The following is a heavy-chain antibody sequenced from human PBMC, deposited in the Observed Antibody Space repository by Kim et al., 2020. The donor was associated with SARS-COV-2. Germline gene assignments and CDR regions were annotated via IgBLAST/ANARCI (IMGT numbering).Heavy chain of an antibody. J-gene: IGHJ4*02. V-gene: IGHV4-59*09. CDR3: ARGSVAGSYFDY. Sequence: NSNPPLKSRVTTSVDTSKNQFSLKLSAVTAADTAVYYCARGSVAGSYFDYWGQGTLVTVSS. D-gene: IGHD6-19*01.